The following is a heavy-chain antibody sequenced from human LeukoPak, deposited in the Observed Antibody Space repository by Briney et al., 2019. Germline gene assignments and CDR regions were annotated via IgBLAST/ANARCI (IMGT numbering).Heavy chain of an antibody. D-gene: IGHD1-26*01. V-gene: IGHV4-30-4*08. CDR1: GGSISSGDYY. CDR2: IYYSGST. J-gene: IGHJ4*02. CDR3: ARESVPRRVGATTFDY. Sequence: PSETLSLTCTVSGGSISSGDYYWSWIRQPPGKGLEWIGYIYYSGSTYYNPSLKSRVTISVDTSKNQFSLKLSSVTAADTAVYYCARESVPRRVGATTFDYWGQGTPVTVSS.